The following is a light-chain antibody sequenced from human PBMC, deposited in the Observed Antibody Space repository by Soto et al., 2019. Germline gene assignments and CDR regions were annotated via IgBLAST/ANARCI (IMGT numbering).Light chain of an antibody. Sequence: EIVMTQSPVTLSVSPGEGVTLACRASQSVSSSYLAWYQQKPGQAPKLLIYGASSRATGIPDRFSGSGSGTDFTLTISRLEPEDFAVYYCQQYGSSWTFGQGTKVDIK. CDR3: QQYGSSWT. J-gene: IGKJ1*01. CDR1: QSVSSSY. V-gene: IGKV3-20*01. CDR2: GAS.